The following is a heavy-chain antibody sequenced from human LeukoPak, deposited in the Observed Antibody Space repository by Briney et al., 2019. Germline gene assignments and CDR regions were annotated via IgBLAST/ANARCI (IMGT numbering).Heavy chain of an antibody. CDR3: ARDSAGNDY. D-gene: IGHD6-13*01. CDR2: IKQDGSEK. V-gene: IGHV3-7*01. CDR1: GFTFSTYW. Sequence: GGSLRLSCAASGFTFSTYWMSWVRQAPGRGLEWVANIKQDGSEKYYVDSVKGRFTISRNNAKNSLYLQMNSLRAEDTAMYYCARDSAGNDYWGQGTLVTVSS. J-gene: IGHJ4*02.